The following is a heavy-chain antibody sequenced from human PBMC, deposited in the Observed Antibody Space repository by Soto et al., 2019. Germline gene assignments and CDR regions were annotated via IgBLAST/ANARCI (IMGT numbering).Heavy chain of an antibody. Sequence: KASETLSLTCTVSGDSISSYYWSWIRQPPGKGLEWIGYVYYTGSTNYKPSLKSRVTISVDTSNNQFSLRMSSVTAADTAVFYCARSLGGSSYDHYGMNVWGQGTTVTVSS. CDR3: ARSLGGSSYDHYGMNV. J-gene: IGHJ6*02. CDR2: VYYTGST. D-gene: IGHD6-6*01. CDR1: GDSISSYY. V-gene: IGHV4-59*01.